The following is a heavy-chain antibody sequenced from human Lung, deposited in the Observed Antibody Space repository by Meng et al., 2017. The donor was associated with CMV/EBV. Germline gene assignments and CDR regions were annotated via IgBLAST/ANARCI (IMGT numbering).Heavy chain of an antibody. J-gene: IGHJ5*02. Sequence: GGSLRLXCAASGFTFSDYYMSWIRQAPRKGLEWVSHISPSGSTRYYADSVNGRFTISRDNADNSLYLQINSLRAEDTAVYYCARGAYTVTSFAEGRFAPWXHGIXV. D-gene: IGHD4-11*01. V-gene: IGHV3-11*01. CDR2: ISPSGSTR. CDR1: GFTFSDYY. CDR3: ARGAYTVTSFAEGRFAP.